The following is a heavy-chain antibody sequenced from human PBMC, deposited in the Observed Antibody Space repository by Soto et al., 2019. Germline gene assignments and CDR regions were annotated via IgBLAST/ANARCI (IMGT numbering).Heavy chain of an antibody. J-gene: IGHJ6*02. V-gene: IGHV1-2*04. CDR2: INPNSGGT. D-gene: IGHD6-13*01. CDR3: ARVGRSTDSSSWITPNYYYYGMDV. CDR1: GYTFTGYY. Sequence: GASVKVSCKASGYTFTGYYMHWVRLAPGQGLEWMGWINPNSGGTNYAQKFQGWVTMTRDTSISTAYMELSRLRSDDTAVYYCARVGRSTDSSSWITPNYYYYGMDVWGQGATVTVSS.